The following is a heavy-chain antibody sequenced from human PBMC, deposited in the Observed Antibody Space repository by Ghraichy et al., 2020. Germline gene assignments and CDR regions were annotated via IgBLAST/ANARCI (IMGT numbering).Heavy chain of an antibody. V-gene: IGHV3-33*01. D-gene: IGHD6-13*01. Sequence: GESLRLSCAASGFSFRGSVMHWVRQAPGKGLEWVAVIWYDGMKKYYADSVKGRFTISRDNSKNTLSLQMNSLRAEDTAVYYCARHIATDGDYGMDVWGQGTTVTVSS. CDR1: GFSFRGSV. CDR2: IWYDGMKK. CDR3: ARHIATDGDYGMDV. J-gene: IGHJ6*02.